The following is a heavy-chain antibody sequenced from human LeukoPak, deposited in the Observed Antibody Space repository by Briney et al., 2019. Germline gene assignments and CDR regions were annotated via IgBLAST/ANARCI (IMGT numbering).Heavy chain of an antibody. D-gene: IGHD5-12*01. Sequence: HPGGSLRLSCAASGFTFSSYSMNWVRQAPGKGLEWVSYISSSSSTIYYADSVKGRFTISRDNAKNSLYLQMNSLRDEDTAVYYCARDGAGGYNFEGGGKIDYWGQGTLVTVSS. J-gene: IGHJ4*02. CDR3: ARDGAGGYNFEGGGKIDY. CDR1: GFTFSSYS. CDR2: ISSSSSTI. V-gene: IGHV3-48*02.